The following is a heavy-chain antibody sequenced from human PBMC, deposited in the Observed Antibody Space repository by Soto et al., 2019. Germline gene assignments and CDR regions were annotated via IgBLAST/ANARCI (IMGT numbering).Heavy chain of an antibody. J-gene: IGHJ6*02. CDR2: IYYSGST. Sequence: QLQLQESGPGLVKPSETLSLTCTVSGGSISSSSYYWGWIRQPPGKGLEWIGSIYYSGSTYYNPSVTRRVTISVGTPKNQFSQTRRSVPAADTAVYYCARHGGPRGYRDGYWESSYYSGMDGWGQGNRVNVS. D-gene: IGHD5-18*01. CDR3: ARHGGPRGYRDGYWESSYYSGMDG. V-gene: IGHV4-39*01. CDR1: GGSISSSSYY.